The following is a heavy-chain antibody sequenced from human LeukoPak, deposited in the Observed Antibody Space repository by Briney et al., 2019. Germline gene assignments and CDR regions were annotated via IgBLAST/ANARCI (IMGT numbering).Heavy chain of an antibody. CDR3: ARSTTGWTNLDY. Sequence: PSETLSLTCTVSGGSISSYYWSWIRQPPGKGLEWIGRIYTSGSTNYNPSLKSRVIMSIDTSKNHFSLKLSSVTAADTAVYYCARSTTGWTNLDYWGQGTLVTVSS. D-gene: IGHD1-1*01. V-gene: IGHV4-4*07. J-gene: IGHJ4*02. CDR1: GGSISSYY. CDR2: IYTSGST.